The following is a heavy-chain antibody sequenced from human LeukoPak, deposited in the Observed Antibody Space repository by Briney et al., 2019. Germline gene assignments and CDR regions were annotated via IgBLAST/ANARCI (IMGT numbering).Heavy chain of an antibody. CDR2: ILTNGNT. CDR3: VRSARVEPGTGYYFDY. V-gene: IGHV4-4*07. J-gene: IGHJ4*02. D-gene: IGHD2-15*01. CDR1: GGSINGYF. Sequence: SETLSLTCTVSGGSINGYFWSWMRQPAGKGLEWIGRILTNGNTDYNPSLNSRVTMSMDTSRNQFSLKLRSVRAADTAVYYCVRSARVEPGTGYYFDYWGRGTLVTVSS.